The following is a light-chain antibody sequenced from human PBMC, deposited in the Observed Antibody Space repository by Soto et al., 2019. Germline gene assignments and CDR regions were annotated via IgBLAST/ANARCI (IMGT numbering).Light chain of an antibody. V-gene: IGLV2-14*01. J-gene: IGLJ1*01. CDR3: NSYSSKSTGV. CDR2: EVS. CDR1: SSDVGGYNY. Sequence: QSALTQPASVSGSPGQSITISCTGTSSDVGGYNYVSWYQQHPGKAPNLIYYEVSNRPSGVSNRFSGSKSGNTASLTISGRQAEDEADYYCNSYSSKSTGVFGTGTKLTVL.